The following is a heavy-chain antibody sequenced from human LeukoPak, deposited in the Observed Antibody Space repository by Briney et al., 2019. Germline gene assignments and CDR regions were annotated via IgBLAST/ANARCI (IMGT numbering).Heavy chain of an antibody. CDR2: ISWNSGSI. V-gene: IGHV3-9*01. Sequence: PGRSLRLSCTASGFTFDDYAMHWVRQAPGRGLEWVSGISWNSGSIGYADSVKGRFTISRDNAKNTLYLQMNSLRAEDTAVYYCARESGESYRDFAFDYWGQGTLVTVSS. CDR3: ARESGESYRDFAFDY. CDR1: GFTFDDYA. J-gene: IGHJ4*02. D-gene: IGHD3-16*01.